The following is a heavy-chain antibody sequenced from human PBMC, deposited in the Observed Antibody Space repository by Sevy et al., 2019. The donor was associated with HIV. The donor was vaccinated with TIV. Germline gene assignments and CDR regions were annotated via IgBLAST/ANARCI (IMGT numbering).Heavy chain of an antibody. CDR2: ISYDGSNK. Sequence: GGCLRLSCAASGFTFSSYGMHWVRQAPGKGLEWVAVISYDGSNKYYADSVKGRFTISRDNSKNTLYLQMNSLRAEDTAVYYCAKESLPYSRGWPFDYWGQGTLVTVSS. CDR3: AKESLPYSRGWPFDY. D-gene: IGHD6-19*01. CDR1: GFTFSSYG. J-gene: IGHJ4*02. V-gene: IGHV3-30*18.